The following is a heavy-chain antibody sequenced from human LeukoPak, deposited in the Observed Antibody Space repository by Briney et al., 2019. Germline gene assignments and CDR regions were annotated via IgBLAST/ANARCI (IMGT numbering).Heavy chain of an antibody. V-gene: IGHV3-7*01. CDR1: GFTFSSYW. CDR3: ARGFSSSWYSYFQH. CDR2: IKQDGSEK. D-gene: IGHD6-13*01. J-gene: IGHJ1*01. Sequence: GGSLRLSCAASGFTFSSYWMSWVRQAPGKGLEWVANIKQDGSEKYYVDSVKGRFTISRDNAKNSLYLQMNSLRAEDTAVYYCARGFSSSWYSYFQHWGQGTLVTVSS.